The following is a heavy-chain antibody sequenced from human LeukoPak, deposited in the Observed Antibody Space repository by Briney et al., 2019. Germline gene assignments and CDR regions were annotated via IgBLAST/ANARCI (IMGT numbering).Heavy chain of an antibody. V-gene: IGHV3-74*01. Sequence: GGSLRLSCAASGFTFGNSRVHWVRQAPGKGLVWVSLINVDGSITTYADSVKGRFTTSRDNARNTVSLQMNSLTIEDTAVYYCVVVVEPPDSDGFDVWGHGTMITVSS. D-gene: IGHD1-14*01. CDR2: INVDGSIT. J-gene: IGHJ3*01. CDR1: GFTFGNSR. CDR3: VVVVEPPDSDGFDV.